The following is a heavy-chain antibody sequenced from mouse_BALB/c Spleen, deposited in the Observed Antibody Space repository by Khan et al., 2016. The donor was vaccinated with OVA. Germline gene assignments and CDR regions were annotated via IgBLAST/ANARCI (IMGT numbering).Heavy chain of an antibody. V-gene: IGHV9-4*02. CDR1: GYTFTTAG. CDR3: ARGGAADYRNDGGVMDY. D-gene: IGHD2-12*01. J-gene: IGHJ4*01. CDR2: INTHSGVP. Sequence: QIQLVQSGPELKKPGETVRISCKASGYTFTTAGIQWVQQMPGKGLKWIGWINTHSGVPKYAEDFKGRFAFSLETSASTAYLQITNLKNEDTATYFCARGGAADYRNDGGVMDYWGQGTSVTGSS.